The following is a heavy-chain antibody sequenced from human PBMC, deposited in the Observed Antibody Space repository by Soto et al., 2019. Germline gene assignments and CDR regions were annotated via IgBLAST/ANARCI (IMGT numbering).Heavy chain of an antibody. CDR2: IYWDDDK. CDR1: GFSLTTSGVG. CDR3: AHRILRTVFGLVTATAIYFDS. V-gene: IGHV2-5*02. J-gene: IGHJ4*02. Sequence: QITLNESGPTVVKPAETLTLTCTFSGFSLTTSGVGVGWIRQSPGKAPEWLALIYWDDDKRYSASLKSRLTITKDTPKNQVVLTMASVDPADTATYYVAHRILRTVFGLVTATAIYFDSWGRGPPGVVSS. D-gene: IGHD3-3*01.